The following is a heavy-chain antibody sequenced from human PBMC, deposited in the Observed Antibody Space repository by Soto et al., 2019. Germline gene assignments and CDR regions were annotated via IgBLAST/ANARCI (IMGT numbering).Heavy chain of an antibody. Sequence: QLQLQESGPGLVEPSETLSLTCTVSGGSIISSNYYWAWIRQPPGTGLEWIGTIYYTGSTYYNPSLKSRITMSVDTSKSQFSLTLSSVTAADTAVYYCARLNKPGWFDPWGQGTLVTVSS. CDR3: ARLNKPGWFDP. CDR1: GGSIISSNYY. V-gene: IGHV4-39*01. CDR2: IYYTGST. J-gene: IGHJ5*02.